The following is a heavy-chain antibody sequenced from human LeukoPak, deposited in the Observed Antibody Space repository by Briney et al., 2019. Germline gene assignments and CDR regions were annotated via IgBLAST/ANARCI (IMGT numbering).Heavy chain of an antibody. V-gene: IGHV3-23*01. J-gene: IGHJ4*02. D-gene: IGHD4-17*01. Sequence: GGSLRLSCAASGFPFSNYVMSWVRQAPGKGLEWVSAISSSGSTTSYADSVKGRFAISRDNSKNTLYLQMNSLRAEDTAVYYCANRIGSDGGYWGQGTLVTVSS. CDR3: ANRIGSDGGY. CDR1: GFPFSNYV. CDR2: ISSSGSTT.